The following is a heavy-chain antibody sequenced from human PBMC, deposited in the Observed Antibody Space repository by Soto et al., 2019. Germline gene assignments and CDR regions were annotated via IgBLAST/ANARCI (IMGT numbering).Heavy chain of an antibody. CDR2: ISGSGGST. CDR1: GFTFSSYA. D-gene: IGHD3-3*01. CDR3: AKGSDFWSGYSPSYYFDY. V-gene: IGHV3-23*01. Sequence: EVQLLESGGGLVQPGGSLRLSCAASGFTFSSYAMSWVRQAPGKGLEWVSAISGSGGSTYYADSVKGRFTISRDNSKNTLYLQMNSLRAEDTAVYYCAKGSDFWSGYSPSYYFDYWGQGTLVTVSS. J-gene: IGHJ4*02.